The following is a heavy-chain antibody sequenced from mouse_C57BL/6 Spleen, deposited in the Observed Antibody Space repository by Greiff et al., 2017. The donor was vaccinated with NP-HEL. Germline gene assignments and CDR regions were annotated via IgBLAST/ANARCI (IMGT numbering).Heavy chain of an antibody. Sequence: DVQLQESGPGLVKPSQSLSLTCSVTGYSITSGYYWNWIRQFPGNKLEWMGYISYDGSNNYNPSLKNRISITRDTSKNQFFLKLNSVTTEDTATYYCAREGYYYYGSSYFDYWGQGTTLTVSS. CDR1: GYSITSGYY. CDR2: ISYDGSN. V-gene: IGHV3-6*01. J-gene: IGHJ2*01. CDR3: AREGYYYYGSSYFDY. D-gene: IGHD1-1*01.